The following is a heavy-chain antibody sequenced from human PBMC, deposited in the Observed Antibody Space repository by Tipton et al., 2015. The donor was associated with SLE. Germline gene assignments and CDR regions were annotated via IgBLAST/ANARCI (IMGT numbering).Heavy chain of an antibody. J-gene: IGHJ6*03. V-gene: IGHV4-34*09. Sequence: TLSLTCALYGGTFSDYYWGWVRQSPGKGLEWIGEIHHSGITDYNPSLKSRVTISLDTSKNQFSLNLISVTAADTAVYYCARGFRLQGYSTYMDVWGRGTTVSVSS. D-gene: IGHD4-11*01. CDR3: ARGFRLQGYSTYMDV. CDR1: GGTFSDYY. CDR2: IHHSGIT.